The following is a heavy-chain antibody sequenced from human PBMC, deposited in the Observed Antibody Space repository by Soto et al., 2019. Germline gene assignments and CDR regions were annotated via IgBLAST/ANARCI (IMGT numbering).Heavy chain of an antibody. J-gene: IGHJ4*02. V-gene: IGHV4-59*01. CDR1: GGSIXSYY. Sequence: SETLSLTCTFSGGSIXSYYWSWIRQPPGKGLEWIGYIYYSGSTNYNPSLKSRVTISVDTSKNQFSLKLSSVTAADTAVYYCARGGGYYYDFDYWGQGTLVTVSS. CDR2: IYYSGST. CDR3: ARGGGYYYDFDY. D-gene: IGHD3-22*01.